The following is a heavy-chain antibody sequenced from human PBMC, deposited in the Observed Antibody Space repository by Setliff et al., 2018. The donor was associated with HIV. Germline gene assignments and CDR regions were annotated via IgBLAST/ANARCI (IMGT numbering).Heavy chain of an antibody. V-gene: IGHV4-59*11. D-gene: IGHD4-17*01. Sequence: SETLSLTCTVSGPSINIHYWSRIRQSPGKGFEWIGYIYSTGSTNYNPSLQSRVTISMVASRNQFSLKVTSVTAADTAVYYCAKGAGFYGDYTFDHWGQGRQVTVS. CDR3: AKGAGFYGDYTFDH. J-gene: IGHJ4*02. CDR1: GPSINIHY. CDR2: IYSTGST.